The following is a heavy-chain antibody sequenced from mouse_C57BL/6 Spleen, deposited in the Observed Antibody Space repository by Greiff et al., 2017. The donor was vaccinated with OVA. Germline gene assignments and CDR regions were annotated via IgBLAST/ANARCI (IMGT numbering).Heavy chain of an antibody. Sequence: QVHVKQSGPGLVQPSQSLSITCTVSGFSLTSYGVHWVRQSPGKGLEWLGVIWRGGSTDYNAALMSRLSITKDNSKSQVFFKMNSLQADDTAIYYCAKNSGAYYSNSYAMDYWGQGTSVTVSS. J-gene: IGHJ4*01. D-gene: IGHD2-5*01. CDR1: GFSLTSYG. CDR3: AKNSGAYYSNSYAMDY. V-gene: IGHV2-5*01. CDR2: IWRGGST.